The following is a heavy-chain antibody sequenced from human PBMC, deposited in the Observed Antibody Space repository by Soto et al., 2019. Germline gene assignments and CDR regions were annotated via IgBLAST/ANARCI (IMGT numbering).Heavy chain of an antibody. CDR2: IIPILGIA. Sequence: GASVKVSCKASVGTFSSYTISWVRQAPGQGLEWMGRIIPILGIANYAQKFQGRVTITADKSTSTAYMELSSLRSEDTAVYYCARAYSSSWESFDYWGQGTLVTVSS. D-gene: IGHD6-13*01. J-gene: IGHJ4*02. CDR3: ARAYSSSWESFDY. CDR1: VGTFSSYT. V-gene: IGHV1-69*02.